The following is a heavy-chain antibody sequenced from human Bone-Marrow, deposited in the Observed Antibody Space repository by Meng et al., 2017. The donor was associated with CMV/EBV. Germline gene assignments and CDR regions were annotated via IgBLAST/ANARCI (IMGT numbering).Heavy chain of an antibody. J-gene: IGHJ6*02. D-gene: IGHD4-23*01. V-gene: IGHV1-8*01. CDR1: GYTFTSYD. Sequence: ASVKVPCKASGYTFTSYDINWVRQATGQGLEWMGWMNPNSGNTGYAQKFQGRVTMTRNTSISTAYMELSSLRSEDTAVYYCARGAGGGNLSYYYYGMDVWGQGTTVTVSS. CDR2: MNPNSGNT. CDR3: ARGAGGGNLSYYYYGMDV.